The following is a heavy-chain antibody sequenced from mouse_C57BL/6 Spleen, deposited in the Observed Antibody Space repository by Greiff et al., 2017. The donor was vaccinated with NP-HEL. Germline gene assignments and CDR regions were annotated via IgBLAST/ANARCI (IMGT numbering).Heavy chain of an antibody. CDR1: GFTFSDYG. D-gene: IGHD1-1*01. V-gene: IGHV5-17*01. CDR3: ARPYYYGSSYPFAY. J-gene: IGHJ3*01. CDR2: ISSGSSTI. Sequence: EVKLMESGGGLVKPGGSLKLSCAASGFTFSDYGMHWVRQAPEKGLEWVAYISSGSSTIYYADTVKGRFTISRDNAKNTLFLQMTSLRSEDTAMYYCARPYYYGSSYPFAYWGQGTLVTVSA.